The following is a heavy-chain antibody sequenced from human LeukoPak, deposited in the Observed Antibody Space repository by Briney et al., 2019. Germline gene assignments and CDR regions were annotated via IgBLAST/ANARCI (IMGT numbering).Heavy chain of an antibody. CDR3: ARDPGYESWSPFWGGMDV. D-gene: IGHD3-16*01. V-gene: IGHV3-74*01. J-gene: IGHJ6*04. CDR2: ITRDGSST. Sequence: GGSLRLSCAASGFTFSRSWMHWVRQAPGKGLVWVSRITRDGSSTTYADSVKGRFTTSRDNAKNTLYLQMDSLRNDGTAVYYCARDPGYESWSPFWGGMDVWGNGTTVIVSS. CDR1: GFTFSRSW.